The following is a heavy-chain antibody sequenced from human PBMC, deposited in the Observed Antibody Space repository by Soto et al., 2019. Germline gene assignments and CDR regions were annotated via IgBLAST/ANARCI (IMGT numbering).Heavy chain of an antibody. Sequence: PSETLSLTCAVYGGSFSGYYWSWIRQPPGKGLEWIGEINHSGSTNYNPSLKSRVTISVDTSKNQFSLKLSSVTAADTAVYYCARVIRVWYCSSTSCYSGWFDPWGQGTLVTVSS. V-gene: IGHV4-34*01. J-gene: IGHJ5*02. D-gene: IGHD2-2*02. CDR2: INHSGST. CDR3: ARVIRVWYCSSTSCYSGWFDP. CDR1: GGSFSGYY.